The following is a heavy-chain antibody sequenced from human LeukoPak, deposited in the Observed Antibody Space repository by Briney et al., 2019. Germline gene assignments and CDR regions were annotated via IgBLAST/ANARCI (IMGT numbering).Heavy chain of an antibody. Sequence: ASVKVSCKASGGTFSSYAISWVRQAPGQGLEWMGGIIPIFGTANYAQKFQGRVTITADVSTSTAYMELSSLRSEDTAVYYCARRMDGYNLAFDYWGQGTLVTVSS. V-gene: IGHV1-69*13. CDR1: GGTFSSYA. CDR3: ARRMDGYNLAFDY. CDR2: IIPIFGTA. D-gene: IGHD5-24*01. J-gene: IGHJ4*02.